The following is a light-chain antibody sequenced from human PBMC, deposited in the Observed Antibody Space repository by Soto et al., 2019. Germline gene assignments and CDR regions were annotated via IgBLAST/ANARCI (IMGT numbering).Light chain of an antibody. Sequence: EIVLTQSPATLSLSPGDRATLSCRASQSVSSYLAWYQQKPGRAPRLLIYDASNRATGIPARFSGSGSGTDFTLTISSLEPEDFAVYYCQQRSSWYTFGQGTKLEIK. CDR1: QSVSSY. V-gene: IGKV3-11*01. CDR2: DAS. CDR3: QQRSSWYT. J-gene: IGKJ2*01.